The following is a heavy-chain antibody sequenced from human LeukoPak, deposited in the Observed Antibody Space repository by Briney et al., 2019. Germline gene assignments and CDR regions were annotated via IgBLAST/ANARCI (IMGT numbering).Heavy chain of an antibody. V-gene: IGHV3-11*05. CDR2: ISSSSSYT. CDR1: GFTFSDYY. J-gene: IGHJ6*02. CDR3: AREGNYYDMDV. Sequence: PGGSLRLSCAASGFTFSDYYMSWIRQAPGKGLEWVLYISSSSSYTNYADSVKGRFTISRDNSKNTLYLQMNSLRAEDTAVYYCAREGNYYDMDVWGQGTTVTVSS.